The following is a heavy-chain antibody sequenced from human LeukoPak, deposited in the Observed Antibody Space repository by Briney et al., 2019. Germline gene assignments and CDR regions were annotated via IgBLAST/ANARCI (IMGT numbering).Heavy chain of an antibody. CDR3: AREMTKTPLIDPLDF. CDR1: GYTFTGYY. J-gene: IGHJ3*01. Sequence: ASVKVSCKASGYTFTGYYMHWVRLVPGQGLEWMGWIIPNSGGTKYGQKFQGRVTMTRDNSINTAYMELSSLRSDDTAVYFCAREMTKTPLIDPLDFWGQGTTVTVSS. CDR2: IIPNSGGT. V-gene: IGHV1-2*02. D-gene: IGHD1-14*01.